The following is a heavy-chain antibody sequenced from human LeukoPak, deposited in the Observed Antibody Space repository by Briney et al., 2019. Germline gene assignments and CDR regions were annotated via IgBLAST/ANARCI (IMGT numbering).Heavy chain of an antibody. J-gene: IGHJ5*02. V-gene: IGHV4-30-4*08. CDR2: IYYSGIA. D-gene: IGHD2-2*01. CDR3: ARYDCTSTRCGFDP. CDR1: GGSISSGGYY. Sequence: PSETLSLTCAVSGGSISSGGYYWSWMRQPPGKGLEWIGYIYYSGIAYYNPSLKSRVTISVDTSKNQFSLRLTSVTAADTAVYYCARYDCTSTRCGFDPWGQGTLVTVSS.